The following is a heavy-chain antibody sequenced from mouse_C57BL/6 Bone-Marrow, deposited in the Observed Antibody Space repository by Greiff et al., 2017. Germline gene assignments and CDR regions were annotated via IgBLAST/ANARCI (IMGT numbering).Heavy chain of an antibody. Sequence: QVTLKVSGPGILQSSQPLSLTCSFSGFSLSTSGMGVSWIRQPSGKGLEWLAHLYWDVDKRYNPSLKSPLTLSTDTSRNQVFLKITGVDAADTATYYCARSYGSSSLYAMDYGGQGTSVTVSS. CDR1: GFSLSTSGMG. D-gene: IGHD1-1*01. CDR2: LYWDVDK. J-gene: IGHJ4*01. V-gene: IGHV8-12*01. CDR3: ARSYGSSSLYAMDY.